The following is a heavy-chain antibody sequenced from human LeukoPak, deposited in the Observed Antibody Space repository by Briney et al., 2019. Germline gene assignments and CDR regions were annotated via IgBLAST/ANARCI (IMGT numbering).Heavy chain of an antibody. CDR1: GLIFSTYA. D-gene: IGHD6-13*01. CDR3: AKDNSSSWFYFDY. CDR2: ISGSGGTT. V-gene: IGHV3-23*01. Sequence: GGSLRLSCAASGLIFSTYALSWVRQAPGEGLEWVSSISGSGGTTNYADSVKGRFTISRDNSKNTLYLQMNSLRAEDTAVYHCAKDNSSSWFYFDYWGQGTLVTVSS. J-gene: IGHJ4*02.